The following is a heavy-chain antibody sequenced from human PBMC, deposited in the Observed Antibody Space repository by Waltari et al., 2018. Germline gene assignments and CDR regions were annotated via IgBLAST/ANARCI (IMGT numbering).Heavy chain of an antibody. V-gene: IGHV4-39*01. CDR1: GGSSTTNDH. D-gene: IGHD4-17*01. J-gene: IGHJ1*01. CDR3: GRIAFGDEGGYFQY. Sequence: QLQLRESGPGLVKPSETLSLTCTVSGGSSTTNDHGGWIRQPPGKGLEWMGNMQYRGSTFYNPSLESRVTISLDTWKNQFSLRLSSVGAADTAVYFCGRIAFGDEGGYFQYWGQGTLVTVSS. CDR2: MQYRGST.